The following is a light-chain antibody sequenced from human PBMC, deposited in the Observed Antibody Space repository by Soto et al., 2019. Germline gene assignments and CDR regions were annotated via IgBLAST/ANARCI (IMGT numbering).Light chain of an antibody. V-gene: IGLV2-14*01. CDR3: SCLSTTSAPIV. CDR2: EVS. J-gene: IGLJ1*01. Sequence: QSVLSQPASMSGSPGQSITIPCTGTSSDIGLYNYVSWYQHHPGKAPKLLISEVSIRPSGLSDRFSASKTGNTASLTISGLQPEDEAFYYCSCLSTTSAPIVFGTGTKVTAL. CDR1: SSDIGLYNY.